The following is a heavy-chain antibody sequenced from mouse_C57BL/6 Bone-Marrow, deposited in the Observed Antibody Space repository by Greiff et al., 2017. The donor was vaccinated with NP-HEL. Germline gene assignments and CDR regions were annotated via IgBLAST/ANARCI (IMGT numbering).Heavy chain of an antibody. CDR3: AREGNWDEGDY. CDR2: ISDGGSYT. CDR1: GFTFSSYA. D-gene: IGHD4-1*01. V-gene: IGHV5-4*01. J-gene: IGHJ2*01. Sequence: EVKVEESGGGLVKPGGSLKLSCAASGFTFSSYAMSWVRQTPEKRLEWVATISDGGSYTYYPDNVKGRFTISRDNAKNNLYLQMSHLKSEDTAMYYCAREGNWDEGDYWGQGTTLTVSS.